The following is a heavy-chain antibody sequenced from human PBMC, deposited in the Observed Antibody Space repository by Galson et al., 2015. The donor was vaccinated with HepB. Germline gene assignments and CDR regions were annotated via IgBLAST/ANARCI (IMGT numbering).Heavy chain of an antibody. J-gene: IGHJ2*01. D-gene: IGHD6-13*01. CDR3: TRDKFWYGWYFDL. CDR2: ITSSSNYI. Sequence: SLRLSCAASGFTFSSYTMNWVRQAPGKGLEWVSSITSSSNYIYYADSVKGRFTISRDNAKNSLYLQMNSLRAEDTAVYYCTRDKFWYGWYFDLWGRGTLVTVSS. V-gene: IGHV3-21*01. CDR1: GFTFSSYT.